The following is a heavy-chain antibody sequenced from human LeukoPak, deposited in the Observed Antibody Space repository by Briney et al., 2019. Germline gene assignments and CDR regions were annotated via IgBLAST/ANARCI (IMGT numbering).Heavy chain of an antibody. Sequence: GGSLRLSCTTSGFILSNHGMHWVRQAPGKGLEWVAVFWAHGRSQYYADSVKGRFSISRDISRSTVHLQMNSLRAEGTAIYYCARDDDTSSHYSLFEYWGQGTRVTVSS. CDR1: GFILSNHG. CDR3: ARDDDTSSHYSLFEY. V-gene: IGHV3-33*01. D-gene: IGHD3-22*01. CDR2: FWAHGRSQ. J-gene: IGHJ4*02.